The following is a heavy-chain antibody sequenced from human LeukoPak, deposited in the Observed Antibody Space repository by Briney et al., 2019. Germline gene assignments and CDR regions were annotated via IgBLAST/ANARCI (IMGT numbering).Heavy chain of an antibody. J-gene: IGHJ5*02. CDR1: GGSISSYY. CDR2: IYYSGST. CDR3: ARMYYDFWSGYHSTNWFDP. Sequence: SETLSLTCTVSGGSISSYYWSWIRQPPGKGLEWIGYIYYSGSTNYNPSLKSRVTISVDTSKNQFSLKLSSVTAADTAVYYCARMYYDFWSGYHSTNWFDPWGQGTLVTVSS. D-gene: IGHD3-3*01. V-gene: IGHV4-59*01.